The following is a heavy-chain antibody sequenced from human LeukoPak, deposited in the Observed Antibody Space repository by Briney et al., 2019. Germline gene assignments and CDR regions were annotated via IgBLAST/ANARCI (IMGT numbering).Heavy chain of an antibody. CDR1: GYTFTNLD. J-gene: IGHJ4*02. CDR2: MSPNSGDT. CDR3: ASNPPNTGDFYY. D-gene: IGHD1-1*01. V-gene: IGHV1-8*01. Sequence: ASVKVSCKTSGYTFTNLDINWLRQAPGQGLEWMGWMSPNSGDTGYAQKFQGRVSMTRDIFKSTAYMELGSLRSEDTAIYYCASNPPNTGDFYYWGLGTLVTVSS.